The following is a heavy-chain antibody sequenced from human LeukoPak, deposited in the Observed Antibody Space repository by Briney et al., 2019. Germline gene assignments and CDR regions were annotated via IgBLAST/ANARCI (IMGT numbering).Heavy chain of an antibody. CDR1: GGSISSSSYY. J-gene: IGHJ4*02. CDR2: IYYSGST. Sequence: SETLSLTCTVSGGSISSSSYYWGWIRQPPGKGLVWIGSIYYSGSTYYNPSLKSRVTISVDTSKNQFSLKLSSVTAADTAVYYCARQLVGATAYFDYWGQGTLVTVSS. D-gene: IGHD1-26*01. V-gene: IGHV4-39*01. CDR3: ARQLVGATAYFDY.